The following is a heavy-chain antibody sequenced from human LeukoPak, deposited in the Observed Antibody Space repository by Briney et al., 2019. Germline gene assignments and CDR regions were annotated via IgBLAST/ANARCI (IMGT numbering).Heavy chain of an antibody. J-gene: IGHJ5*02. D-gene: IGHD3-3*01. CDR2: IYYSGST. CDR1: GGSISSSSYY. V-gene: IGHV4-39*01. Sequence: SETLSLTCTVSGGSISSSSYYWGWIRQPPGKGLEWTGSIYYSGSTYYNPSLKSRVTISVDTSKNQFSLKLSSVTAADTAVYYCARQQYYDFWSATPYWFDPWGQGTLVTVSS. CDR3: ARQQYYDFWSATPYWFDP.